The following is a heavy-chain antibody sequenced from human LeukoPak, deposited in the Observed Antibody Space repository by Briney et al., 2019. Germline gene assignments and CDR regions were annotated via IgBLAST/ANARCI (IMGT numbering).Heavy chain of an antibody. V-gene: IGHV3-23*01. D-gene: IGHD4-23*01. CDR1: GFPFSRLA. CDR3: ARCRGGGGEYWNFDL. J-gene: IGHJ2*01. CDR2: ISNSGCST. Sequence: GGSLRLSCAASGFPFSRLAMTWVRQPPGKGLEWVSAISNSGCSTNYANSVKGRFTISIDNSIDTLYLQMSSLRADDTAIYYCARCRGGGGEYWNFDLWGRGILVTVSS.